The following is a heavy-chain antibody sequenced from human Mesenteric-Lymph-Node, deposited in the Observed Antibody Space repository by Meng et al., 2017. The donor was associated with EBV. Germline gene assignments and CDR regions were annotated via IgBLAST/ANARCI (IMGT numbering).Heavy chain of an antibody. J-gene: IGHJ5*02. CDR3: ARDRSYSDSTVSFDP. Sequence: QGQLVQFGAEVKTPGSSVEFSCQASGGTFSSYSINWVRQAPGHGLEWMGGIIPIFGTATYAQKFQGRVTITADESTTTAYMELSSLTSEDTALYYCARDRSYSDSTVSFDPWGQGTLVTVSS. CDR1: GGTFSSYS. CDR2: IIPIFGTA. V-gene: IGHV1-69*01. D-gene: IGHD2/OR15-2a*01.